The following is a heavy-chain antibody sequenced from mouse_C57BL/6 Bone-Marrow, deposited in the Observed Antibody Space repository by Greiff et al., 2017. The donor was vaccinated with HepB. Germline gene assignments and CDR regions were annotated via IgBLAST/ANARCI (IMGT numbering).Heavy chain of an antibody. J-gene: IGHJ1*03. D-gene: IGHD1-1*01. CDR1: GYTFTDYY. CDR2: IFPGSGST. Sequence: QVQLQQSGPELVKPGASVKISCKASGYTFTDYYINWVKQRPGQGLEWIGWIFPGSGSTYYNEKFKGKATLTVDKSSSTAYMLLSSLTSEDSAVYFCASEDYYGSSRYFDVWGTGTTVTVSS. CDR3: ASEDYYGSSRYFDV. V-gene: IGHV1-75*01.